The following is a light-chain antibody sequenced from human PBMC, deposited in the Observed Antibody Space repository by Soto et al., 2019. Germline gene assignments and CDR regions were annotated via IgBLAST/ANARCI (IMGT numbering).Light chain of an antibody. CDR2: AAS. CDR1: QGISSY. Sequence: DIQLTQSPSFLSASVGDRVTITCRASQGISSYLAWYQQKPGKAPKLVIYAASTLQSGVPSRFSGSGSGTEFTLTISSLQPEDFATYYCQQLNSYPMYTFGQGTKLEI. J-gene: IGKJ2*01. CDR3: QQLNSYPMYT. V-gene: IGKV1-9*01.